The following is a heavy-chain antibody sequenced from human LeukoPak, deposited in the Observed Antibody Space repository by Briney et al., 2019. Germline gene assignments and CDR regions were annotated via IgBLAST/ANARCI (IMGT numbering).Heavy chain of an antibody. CDR3: ARRTAPDY. CDR1: GFTFSSYA. V-gene: IGHV3-64*01. Sequence: PGGSLRLSCAASGFTFSSYAMHWVRQAPGKGLEYVSAISSNGGSTYYANSVKGRFTISRGNSKNTLYLQMGSLRAEDMAVYYCARRTAPDYWGQGTLVTVSS. J-gene: IGHJ4*02. D-gene: IGHD5-18*01. CDR2: ISSNGGST.